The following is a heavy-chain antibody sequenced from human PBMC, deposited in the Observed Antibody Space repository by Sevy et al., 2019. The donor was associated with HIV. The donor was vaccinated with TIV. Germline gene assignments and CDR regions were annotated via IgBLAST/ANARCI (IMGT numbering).Heavy chain of an antibody. CDR2: IYYTGST. D-gene: IGHD5-12*01. J-gene: IGHJ5*02. CDR1: GGSISAYY. V-gene: IGHV4-59*01. Sequence: SENLSLTCTVSGGSISAYYWSWIRQPPGKPLEYIGYIYYTGSTNYNPSLKSRVTISVDTSKNQFSLKLNSVTAADTAVYFCARAPPVRSGDDSLNWFDPWGQGTLVTVSS. CDR3: ARAPPVRSGDDSLNWFDP.